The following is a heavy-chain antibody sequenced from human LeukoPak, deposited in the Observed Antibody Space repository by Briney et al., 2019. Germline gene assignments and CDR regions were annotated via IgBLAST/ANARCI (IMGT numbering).Heavy chain of an antibody. V-gene: IGHV3-21*01. CDR2: ISSSGTYI. D-gene: IGHD5-18*01. CDR3: ARDLSGVTGYTYGRGIDY. J-gene: IGHJ4*02. CDR1: GFTYSSNS. Sequence: PGGSLRLSCAASGFTYSSNSTNWVRQAPGKGLEWVSSISSSGTYIYYADSVKGRFTISRDNAKNSLYLQMNSLRAEDTAVYYCARDLSGVTGYTYGRGIDYWGQGTLVTVSS.